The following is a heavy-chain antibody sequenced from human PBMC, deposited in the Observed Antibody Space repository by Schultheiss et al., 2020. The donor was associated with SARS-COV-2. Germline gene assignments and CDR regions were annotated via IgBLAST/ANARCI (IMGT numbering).Heavy chain of an antibody. D-gene: IGHD3-22*01. CDR2: ISGSGGST. Sequence: GGSLRLSCAASGFTFSSYAMSWVRQAPGKGLEWVSAISGSGGSTYYADSVKGRFTISRDNSKNTLYLQMNSLRAEDTAVYYCAKDTIDYYYDSSGYLDYWGQGTLVTAPQ. CDR3: AKDTIDYYYDSSGYLDY. V-gene: IGHV3-23*01. J-gene: IGHJ4*02. CDR1: GFTFSSYA.